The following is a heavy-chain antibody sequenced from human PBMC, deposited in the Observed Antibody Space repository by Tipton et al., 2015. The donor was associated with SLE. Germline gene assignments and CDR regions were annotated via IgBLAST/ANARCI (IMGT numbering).Heavy chain of an antibody. Sequence: SLRLSCAASGFTFSSYAMHWVRQAPGKGLEWVAVISYDGSNKYYADSVKGRFTISRDSSKNVLYLQMNSLRVEDTAMYFCAKDPHDFWSGYQSKRWFDPWGQGTLVTVSS. CDR1: GFTFSSYA. CDR3: AKDPHDFWSGYQSKRWFDP. J-gene: IGHJ5*02. V-gene: IGHV3-30*04. D-gene: IGHD3-3*01. CDR2: ISYDGSNK.